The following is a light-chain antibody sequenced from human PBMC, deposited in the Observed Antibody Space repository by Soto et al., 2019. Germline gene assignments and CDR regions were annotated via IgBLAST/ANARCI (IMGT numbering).Light chain of an antibody. J-gene: IGKJ5*01. CDR2: DAS. CDR3: QQRSNWPPGIT. V-gene: IGKV3-11*01. Sequence: EIVLTQSPATLSLSPVERATLSCRASQSVSSYLAGYQQKPGQAPRLLIYDASNGATGIPARFSGSGSGTDFTLTIRSLEPEDFAVYYCQQRSNWPPGITVGQGTRLEIK. CDR1: QSVSSY.